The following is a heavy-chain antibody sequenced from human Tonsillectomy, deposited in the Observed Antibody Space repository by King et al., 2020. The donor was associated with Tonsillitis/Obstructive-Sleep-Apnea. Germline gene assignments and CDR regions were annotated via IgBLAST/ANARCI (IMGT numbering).Heavy chain of an antibody. D-gene: IGHD4-17*01. V-gene: IGHV1-69*12. CDR2: IRPSIGAL. CDR1: GDTFRNYA. J-gene: IGHJ4*02. CDR3: AREREYGDRRGFDY. Sequence: QLVQSGAEVRKPGSSVKVSCKASGDTFRNYAISWVRQGPGQGLEWLGGIRPSIGALRYAPWLHGRVTITADESTNTAHMRLRSLTSDDTAVYFCAREREYGDRRGFDYWGQGTVVIVSS.